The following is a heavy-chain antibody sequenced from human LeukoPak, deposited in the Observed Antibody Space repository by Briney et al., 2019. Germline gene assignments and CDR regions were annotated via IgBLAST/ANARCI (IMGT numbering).Heavy chain of an antibody. CDR2: IESDGSRT. J-gene: IGHJ6*02. CDR1: GFILSDYW. Sequence: PGGSLRLSCAASGFILSDYWMHWVRQGPGGGRVHVSRIESDGSRTTYADSVKGRFTVSRDDAKNTMYLQMNSLRAEDTAVYYCARGGHKLDIEATRYYYGVDDWGQGTTVTVSS. CDR3: ARGGHKLDIEATRYYYGVDD. D-gene: IGHD5-12*01. V-gene: IGHV3-74*03.